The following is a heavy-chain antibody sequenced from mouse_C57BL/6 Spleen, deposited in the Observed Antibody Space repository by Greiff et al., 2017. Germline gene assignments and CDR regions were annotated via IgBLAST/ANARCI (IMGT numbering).Heavy chain of an antibody. CDR1: GYTFTSYT. J-gene: IGHJ2*01. V-gene: IGHV1-4*01. Sequence: VQGVESGAELARPGASVKMSCKASGYTFTSYTMHWVKQRPGQGLEWIGYINPSSGYTKYNQKFKDKATLTADKSSSTAYMQLSSLTSEDSAVYYCARDGYDGIFDDWGKGTTLTVSS. CDR2: INPSSGYT. CDR3: ARDGYDGIFDD. D-gene: IGHD2-2*01.